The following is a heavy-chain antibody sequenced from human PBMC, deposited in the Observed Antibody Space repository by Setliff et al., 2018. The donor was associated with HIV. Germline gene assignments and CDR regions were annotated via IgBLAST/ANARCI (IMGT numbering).Heavy chain of an antibody. Sequence: SETLSLTCIVSGGSISSSSYYWGWIRQPPGKGLEWIGTVYYSGSTYYNPSLKSRVTISVDTSENQFSLKLSTVTAADTAVYYCARDGYSSSWYVISGSFDYWGQGILVTVSS. J-gene: IGHJ4*02. V-gene: IGHV4-39*07. CDR3: ARDGYSSSWYVISGSFDY. D-gene: IGHD6-13*01. CDR1: GGSISSSSYY. CDR2: VYYSGST.